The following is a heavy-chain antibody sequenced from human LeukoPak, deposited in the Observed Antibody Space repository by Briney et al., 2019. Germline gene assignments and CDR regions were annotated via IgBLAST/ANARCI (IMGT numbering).Heavy chain of an antibody. CDR2: INSDGSST. V-gene: IGHV3-74*01. D-gene: IGHD3-22*01. J-gene: IGHJ3*02. Sequence: GGSLRLSCAASGFTFSSYWMHWVRQAPGKGLVWVSRINSDGSSTSYADSVKGRFTISRDNSKNTLHLQMNSLRAEDTAVYYRARVNYYDSSGYYFGPDAFDIWGQGTMVTVSS. CDR1: GFTFSSYW. CDR3: ARVNYYDSSGYYFGPDAFDI.